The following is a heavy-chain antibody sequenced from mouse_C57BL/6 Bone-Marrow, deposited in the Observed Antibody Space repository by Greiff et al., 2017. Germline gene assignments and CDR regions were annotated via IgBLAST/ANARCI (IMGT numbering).Heavy chain of an antibody. V-gene: IGHV5-4*01. CDR3: ARERYDYYARDY. J-gene: IGHJ4*01. Sequence: EVKLVESGGGLVKPGGSLKLSCAASGFTFRSYAMSWVRQTPEKRLEWVATISDGGSYTYYPDNVKGRFTISRDNAKNNLYLQMSHLKSEDTAMYYCARERYDYYARDYWGQGTSVTVSS. CDR2: ISDGGSYT. CDR1: GFTFRSYA. D-gene: IGHD2-10*02.